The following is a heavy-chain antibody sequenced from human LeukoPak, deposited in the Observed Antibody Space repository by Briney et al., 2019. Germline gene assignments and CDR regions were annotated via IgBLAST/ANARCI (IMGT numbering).Heavy chain of an antibody. V-gene: IGHV1-69*05. Sequence: SVKVSCKASGGTFSSYAISWVRQASGQGLEWMGGIIPIFGTANYAQKFQGRVTITTDESTSTAYMELSSLRSEDTAVYYCARDAEAYCGGDCSWFDPWGQGTLVTVSS. D-gene: IGHD2-21*02. CDR1: GGTFSSYA. CDR3: ARDAEAYCGGDCSWFDP. CDR2: IIPIFGTA. J-gene: IGHJ5*02.